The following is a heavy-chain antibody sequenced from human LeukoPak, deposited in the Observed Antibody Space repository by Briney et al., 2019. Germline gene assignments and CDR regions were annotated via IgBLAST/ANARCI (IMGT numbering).Heavy chain of an antibody. CDR1: GYTFTGYF. D-gene: IGHD3-22*01. CDR2: INPNSGGT. CDR3: AREYLDQYDSSGYYSFDY. V-gene: IGHV1-2*02. Sequence: GSVKVSCKASGYTFTGYFMHWVRQAPGQGLEWMGWINPNSGGTNYAQKFQGRVTMTRDTSISTAYMELSSLRSEDTAVYYCAREYLDQYDSSGYYSFDYWGQGTLVTVSS. J-gene: IGHJ4*02.